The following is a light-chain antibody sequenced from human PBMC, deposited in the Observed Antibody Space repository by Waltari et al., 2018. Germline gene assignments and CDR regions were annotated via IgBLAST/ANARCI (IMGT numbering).Light chain of an antibody. J-gene: IGKJ1*01. CDR3: QQHGTLPAT. CDR1: QTVGSSS. CDR2: RAS. V-gene: IGKV3-20*01. Sequence: EIVLTQSPGTAPLSPGERAPLSCRPSQTVGSSSLAWYQQKPGQAPRLVIYRASRRATGIPDGFSGSGSGTDFSLTISRLEPEDFAVYYCQQHGTLPATFGQGTKVEIK.